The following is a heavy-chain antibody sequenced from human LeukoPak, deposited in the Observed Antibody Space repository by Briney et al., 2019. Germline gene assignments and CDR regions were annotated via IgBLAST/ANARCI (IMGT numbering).Heavy chain of an antibody. Sequence: GGSLRLSCAASGFAFNTYTMNWVRQTPGKGLEWVSSISSTGAYIYHADSVKGRFTISRDNSKNTLYLQMNSLRAEDTAVYYCAKDLHLRSNFLAFDIWGQGTMVTVSS. CDR3: AKDLHLRSNFLAFDI. CDR1: GFAFNTYT. CDR2: ISSTGAYI. D-gene: IGHD3-3*01. V-gene: IGHV3-23*01. J-gene: IGHJ3*02.